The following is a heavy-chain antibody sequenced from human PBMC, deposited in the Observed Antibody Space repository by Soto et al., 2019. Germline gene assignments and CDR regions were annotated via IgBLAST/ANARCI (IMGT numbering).Heavy chain of an antibody. CDR2: IYYSGST. CDR1: GGSISSSSYY. CDR3: ARGLRNSSFPNFDY. V-gene: IGHV4-39*01. D-gene: IGHD6-13*01. Sequence: PSETLSLTCTVSGGSISSSSYYWGWIRQPPGKGLEWIGSIYYSGSTYYNPSLKSRVTISVDTSKNQFSLKLSSVTAADTAVYYCARGLRNSSFPNFDYWGQGTLVTVSS. J-gene: IGHJ4*02.